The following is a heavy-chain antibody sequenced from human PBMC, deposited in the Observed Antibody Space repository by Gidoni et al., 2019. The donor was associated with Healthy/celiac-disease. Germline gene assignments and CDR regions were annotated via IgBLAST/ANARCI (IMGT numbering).Heavy chain of an antibody. CDR1: GFTFSSYA. CDR3: AKDLGPRMIVVADDAFDI. V-gene: IGHV3-23*04. Sequence: EVQLVESGGGLVQPGGSLRLSCAASGFTFSSYAMCWVRQAPGKGLVVVSAFSGSGGSTYYADSVKGRFTISRDNSKNTLYLQMNSLRAEDTAVYYCAKDLGPRMIVVADDAFDIWGQGTMVTVSS. D-gene: IGHD3-22*01. J-gene: IGHJ3*02. CDR2: FSGSGGST.